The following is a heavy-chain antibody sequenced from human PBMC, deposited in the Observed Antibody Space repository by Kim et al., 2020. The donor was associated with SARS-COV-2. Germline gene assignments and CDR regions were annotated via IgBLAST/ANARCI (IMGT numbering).Heavy chain of an antibody. CDR3: ASETYYDFWSGPTLNFDVGMDV. CDR1: GGTFSSYA. D-gene: IGHD3-3*01. Sequence: SVKVSCKASGGTFSSYAISWVRQAPGQGLEWMGRIIPILGIANYAQKFQGRVTITADKSTSTAYMELSSLRSEDTAVYYCASETYYDFWSGPTLNFDVGMDVWGQGTTVTVSS. V-gene: IGHV1-69*04. CDR2: IIPILGIA. J-gene: IGHJ6*02.